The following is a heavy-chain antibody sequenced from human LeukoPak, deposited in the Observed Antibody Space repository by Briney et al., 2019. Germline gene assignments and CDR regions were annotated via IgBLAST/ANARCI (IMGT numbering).Heavy chain of an antibody. CDR3: ARVGSPRAFDI. Sequence: SETLSLTCAVYGGSFSSYYWSFIRQPPGKGLEWIGEINHSGNTNYNPSLKSRLTISLDTSKNQFSLKLSSVTAADTAVYYCARVGSPRAFDIWGQGTMVTVSS. CDR2: INHSGNT. J-gene: IGHJ3*02. D-gene: IGHD3-16*01. CDR1: GGSFSSYY. V-gene: IGHV4-34*01.